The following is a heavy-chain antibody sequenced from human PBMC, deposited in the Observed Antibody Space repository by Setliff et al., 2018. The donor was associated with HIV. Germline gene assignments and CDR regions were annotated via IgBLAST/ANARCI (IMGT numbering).Heavy chain of an antibody. J-gene: IGHJ2*01. Sequence: SETLSLTCAVYGGSFSGYYWSWIRQPPGKGLEWIGEINHSGSTNYKPSLQSRATISVDTSKNQFSLKLSSVTAADTAVYYCARHDGTNCGGDCYLLGYFDLWGRGTLVTVSS. CDR2: INHSGST. CDR3: ARHDGTNCGGDCYLLGYFDL. D-gene: IGHD2-21*02. CDR1: GGSFSGYY. V-gene: IGHV4-34*01.